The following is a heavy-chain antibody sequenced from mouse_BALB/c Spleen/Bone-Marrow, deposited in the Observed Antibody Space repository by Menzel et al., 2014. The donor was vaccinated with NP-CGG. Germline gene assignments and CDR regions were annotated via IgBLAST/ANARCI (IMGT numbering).Heavy chain of an antibody. CDR1: GYTFTSYW. V-gene: IGHV1-7*01. Sequence: VQLVESGAELAKPGASVKMSCKASGYTFTSYWMHWVKQRPGQGLEWIGYINPSTGYTEYNQKFKDKATLTADKSSSTAYMQLSSLTSEDSAVYYCARYYRYDGFAYWAKGLWSLSLQ. CDR2: INPSTGYT. CDR3: ARYYRYDGFAY. D-gene: IGHD2-14*01. J-gene: IGHJ3*01.